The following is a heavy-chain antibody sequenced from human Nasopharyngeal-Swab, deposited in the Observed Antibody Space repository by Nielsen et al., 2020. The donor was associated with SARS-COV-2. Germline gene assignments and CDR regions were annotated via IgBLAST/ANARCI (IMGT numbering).Heavy chain of an antibody. CDR2: IYYSGST. Sequence: GSLRLSCTVSGGSISSSSYYWGWIRQPPGKGLEWIGSIYYSGSTYQNPSLKSRLTISVDKSKNQFSLQLSSVTAADTAVYYCVRSSSWYYFDYWAQGTQVTVSS. V-gene: IGHV4-39*01. CDR1: GGSISSSSYY. CDR3: VRSSSWYYFDY. J-gene: IGHJ4*02. D-gene: IGHD6-13*01.